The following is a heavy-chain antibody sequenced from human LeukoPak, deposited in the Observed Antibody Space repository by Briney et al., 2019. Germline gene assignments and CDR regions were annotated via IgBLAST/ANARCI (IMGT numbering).Heavy chain of an antibody. D-gene: IGHD2-21*02. J-gene: IGHJ4*02. CDR2: ISYRGST. V-gene: IGHV4-59*08. Sequence: SETLSLTCTVSGGSISTYYWSWIRQPPGKGLEWIGYISYRGSTNYNPSLKSRVTLSVDTSKNQFSLKLSSVTAADTAVYYCARLAGDSNDYWGQGTLVTVSS. CDR1: GGSISTYY. CDR3: ARLAGDSNDY.